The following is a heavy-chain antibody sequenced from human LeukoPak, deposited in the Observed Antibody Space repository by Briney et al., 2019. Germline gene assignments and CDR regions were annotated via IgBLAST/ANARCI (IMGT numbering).Heavy chain of an antibody. D-gene: IGHD2-2*01. CDR1: GFTFSSYE. CDR2: ISSSGSTI. V-gene: IGHV3-48*03. CDR3: ARDMRYCSSTSCPRPRYYYYGMDV. J-gene: IGHJ6*02. Sequence: GGSLRLSCAASGFTFSSYEMSWVRQAPGKGLEWVSYISSSGSTIYYAGSVKGRFTISRDNAKKSLYLQMNSLRAEDTAVYYCARDMRYCSSTSCPRPRYYYYGMDVWGQGTTVTVSS.